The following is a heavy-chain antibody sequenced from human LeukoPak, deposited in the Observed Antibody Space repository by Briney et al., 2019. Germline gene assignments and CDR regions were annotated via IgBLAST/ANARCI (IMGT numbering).Heavy chain of an antibody. V-gene: IGHV1-18*01. CDR2: ISAYNDNT. Sequence: ASVKVSCKASGYTFTSYGISWVRQAPGQGLEWMGWISAYNDNTNHAQKLQDRVTMTTDTSTSTGYMELRSLRSDDTAVYCCARQRSGYDGMDVWGQGTTVTVSS. CDR3: ARQRSGYDGMDV. CDR1: GYTFTSYG. J-gene: IGHJ6*02. D-gene: IGHD2-15*01.